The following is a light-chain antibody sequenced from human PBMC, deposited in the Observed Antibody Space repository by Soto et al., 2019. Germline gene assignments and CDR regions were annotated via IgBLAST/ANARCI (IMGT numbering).Light chain of an antibody. CDR3: QQCSDWPLFT. CDR2: GAS. CDR1: QSVGTY. Sequence: EIVMTQSPATLSVSPGERVTLSCRASQSVGTYLAWYQHKPGQPPSLLIYGASTRATGIPARFSGSGSGTDLTLTISSLQSEDFAVYFCQQCSDWPLFTFGQGTRLEIK. V-gene: IGKV3-15*01. J-gene: IGKJ5*01.